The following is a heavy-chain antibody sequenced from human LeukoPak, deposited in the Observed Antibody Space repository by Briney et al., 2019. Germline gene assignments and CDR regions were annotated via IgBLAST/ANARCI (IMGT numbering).Heavy chain of an antibody. CDR2: INHSGST. V-gene: IGHV4-34*01. J-gene: IGHJ4*02. CDR1: GGSFSGYY. CDR3: ARGESEYYFDY. Sequence: SETLYLTCAVYGGSFSGYYWSWIRQPPGKGLEWIGEINHSGSTNYNPSLKSRVTISVDTSKNQFSLKLSSVTAADTAVYYCARGESEYYFDYWGQGTLVTVSS.